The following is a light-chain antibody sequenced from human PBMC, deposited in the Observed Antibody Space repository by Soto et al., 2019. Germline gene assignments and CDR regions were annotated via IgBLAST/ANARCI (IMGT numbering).Light chain of an antibody. CDR2: VAS. CDR1: QSVSSSY. J-gene: IGKJ3*01. V-gene: IGKV3-20*01. CDR3: QQYGSSRIFT. Sequence: EIVLTQSPGTLSLSPGERATLSRRASQSVSSSYLARYQQKPGQAPRLIIYVASSRATGIPDRFSGSGSGTDFTLTISSLEPDDIAAYYCQQYGSSRIFTFGPGTKVDIK.